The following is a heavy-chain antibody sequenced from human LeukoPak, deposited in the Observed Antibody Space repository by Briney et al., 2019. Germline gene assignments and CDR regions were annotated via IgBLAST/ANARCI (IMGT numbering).Heavy chain of an antibody. Sequence: SETLSLTCTVSGGSISSYYWSWIRQPPGKGLEWIGYIYHSGSTYYNPSLKSRVTISVDRSKNQFSLKLSSVTAADTAVYYCARANSAVFYYYGMDVWGQGTTVTVSS. V-gene: IGHV4-59*12. J-gene: IGHJ6*02. D-gene: IGHD2/OR15-2a*01. CDR1: GGSISSYY. CDR2: IYHSGST. CDR3: ARANSAVFYYYGMDV.